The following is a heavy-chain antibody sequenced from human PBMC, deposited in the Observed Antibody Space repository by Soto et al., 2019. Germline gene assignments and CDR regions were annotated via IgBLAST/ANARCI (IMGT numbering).Heavy chain of an antibody. CDR1: GGSIGTYY. J-gene: IGHJ4*02. V-gene: IGHV4-59*01. D-gene: IGHD1-1*01. CDR2: IYYSETT. Sequence: SATLSLTCTVSGGSIGTYYWSWIRQPPGKGLEWIGYIYYSETTNYNPSLKSRVSISVDTSKKQFSLKVSSVTAADTAVYYCARGQMASILDSWGQGTLVTVSS. CDR3: ARGQMASILDS.